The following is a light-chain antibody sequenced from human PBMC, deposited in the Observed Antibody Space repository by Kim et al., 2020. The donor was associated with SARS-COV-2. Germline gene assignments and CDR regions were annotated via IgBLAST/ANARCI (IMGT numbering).Light chain of an antibody. CDR1: QGINNW. V-gene: IGKV1-5*01. CDR2: STS. J-gene: IGKJ1*01. CDR3: QQYNTSPVT. Sequence: ASVGDRVLITCQASQGINNWLVWYQQKPGTAPKMLIYSTSTLESGVPSRFSGSGSGTEFTLTISTLQPEDCATYFCQQYNTSPVTFGQGTQVDIK.